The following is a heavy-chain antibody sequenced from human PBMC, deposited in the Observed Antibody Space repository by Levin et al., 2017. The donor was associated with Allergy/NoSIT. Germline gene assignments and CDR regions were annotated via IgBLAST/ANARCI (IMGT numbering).Heavy chain of an antibody. CDR3: ARSSPPTVTTYFDY. V-gene: IGHV4-31*03. CDR2: IYYSGST. CDR1: GGSINSGHYY. D-gene: IGHD4-17*01. J-gene: IGHJ4*02. Sequence: LRLSCSVFGGSINSGHYYWGWIRQHPGKGLEWIGYIYYSGSTYYNPSLKSRLTMSVDTSKNQFSLTLNSVTAADTAVYYCARSSPPTVTTYFDYWGQGTLVTVSS.